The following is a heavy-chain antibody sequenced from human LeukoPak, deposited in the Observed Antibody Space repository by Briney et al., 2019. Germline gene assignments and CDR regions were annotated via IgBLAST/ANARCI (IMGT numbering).Heavy chain of an antibody. CDR1: GYTFTSYG. V-gene: IGHV1-18*01. D-gene: IGHD6-13*01. J-gene: IGHJ4*02. CDR3: ARGARLGRAAGTLNFDY. Sequence: ASVKVSCKASGYTFTSYGISWVRQAPGQGLEWMGWISAYNGNTNYAQKFQGRVTMTRDTSTSTVYMELSSLRSEDTAVYYCARGARLGRAAGTLNFDYWGQGTLVTVSS. CDR2: ISAYNGNT.